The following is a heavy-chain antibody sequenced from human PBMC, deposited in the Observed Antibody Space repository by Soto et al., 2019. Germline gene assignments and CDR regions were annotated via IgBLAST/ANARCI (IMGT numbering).Heavy chain of an antibody. CDR1: GFSLSSGGGA. CDR3: GHRRDVATRCWFDP. D-gene: IGHD6-6*01. V-gene: IGHV2-5*01. CDR2: IYASGGT. Sequence: QITLKESGPTLVKSTQTLTLTCTFSGFSLSSGGGAVGWIRQPPGKALEWLAIIYASGGTHYSPSLKTRLTSPKDTSKNQVVLTMTNMDPVDTATYYCGHRRDVATRCWFDPWGQGILVTVSS. J-gene: IGHJ5*02.